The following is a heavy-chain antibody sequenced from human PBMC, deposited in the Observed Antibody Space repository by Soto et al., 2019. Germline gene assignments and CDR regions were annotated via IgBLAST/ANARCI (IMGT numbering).Heavy chain of an antibody. CDR3: ERDSKWMVREGEYYYGMDV. J-gene: IGHJ6*02. CDR1: GFTFSSYG. V-gene: IGHV3-33*01. CDR2: IWYDGSNK. Sequence: GGSLRLSCAASGFTFSSYGMHWVRQAPGKGLEWVAVIWYDGSNKYYADSVKGRFTISRDNSKNTLYLQMNSLRAEDTAVYYCERDSKWMVREGEYYYGMDVWGQGTTVTVSS. D-gene: IGHD6-19*01.